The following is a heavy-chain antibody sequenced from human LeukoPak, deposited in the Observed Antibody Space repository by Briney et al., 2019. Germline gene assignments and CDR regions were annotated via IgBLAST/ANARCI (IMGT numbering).Heavy chain of an antibody. Sequence: GGSLRLSCAASGFTFSSYGMSWVRQAPGKGLEWVSAISGSGGSTYYADSVKGRFTISRENSKNTLYLQMNSLRVEDTAVYYCAKGRRYSILTGHYVSEVDPWGQGTLVTVSS. V-gene: IGHV3-23*01. CDR2: ISGSGGST. D-gene: IGHD3-9*01. CDR1: GFTFSSYG. J-gene: IGHJ5*02. CDR3: AKGRRYSILTGHYVSEVDP.